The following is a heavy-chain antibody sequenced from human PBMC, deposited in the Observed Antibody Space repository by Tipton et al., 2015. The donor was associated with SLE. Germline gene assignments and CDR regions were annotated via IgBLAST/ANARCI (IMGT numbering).Heavy chain of an antibody. CDR3: ASQSNSRAFDI. J-gene: IGHJ3*02. V-gene: IGHV4-59*11. CDR1: GGSISSHY. D-gene: IGHD4-11*01. CDR2: IYYSGST. Sequence: TLSLTCTVSGGSISSHYWSWIRQPPGKGLEWIGYIYYSGSTNYNPSLKSRVTISVDTSKNQFSLKLSSVTAADTAVYYCASQSNSRAFDIWGQGTMVTVSS.